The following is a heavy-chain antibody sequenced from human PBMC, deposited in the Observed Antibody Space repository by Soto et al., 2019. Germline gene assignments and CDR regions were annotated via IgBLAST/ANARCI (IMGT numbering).Heavy chain of an antibody. J-gene: IGHJ5*02. CDR1: GYTLTELP. CDR3: ATGYAGTLNWFDP. CDR2: FDPEDGET. Sequence: ASLKVSCKVSGYTLTELPMHCVRHAPGKGLEWMGGFDPEDGETIYAQKFQGRVTMTEDTSTDTAYMELSSLRSEDTAVYYCATGYAGTLNWFDPWGQGTLVTVSS. D-gene: IGHD5-12*01. V-gene: IGHV1-24*01.